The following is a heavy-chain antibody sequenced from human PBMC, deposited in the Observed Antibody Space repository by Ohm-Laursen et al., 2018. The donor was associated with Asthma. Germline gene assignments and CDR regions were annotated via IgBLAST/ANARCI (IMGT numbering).Heavy chain of an antibody. CDR1: GGTFSSYA. V-gene: IGHV1-69*10. J-gene: IGHJ6*02. CDR2: IIPIFGIA. CDR3: ARGESIAVAPIYYYYYGMDV. Sequence: ASVKVSCKASGGTFSSYAISWVRQAPGQGLEWMGGIIPIFGIANYAQKFQGRVTITADKSTSTAYMELSSLRSEDTAVYYCARGESIAVAPIYYYYYGMDVWGQGTTVTVSS. D-gene: IGHD6-19*01.